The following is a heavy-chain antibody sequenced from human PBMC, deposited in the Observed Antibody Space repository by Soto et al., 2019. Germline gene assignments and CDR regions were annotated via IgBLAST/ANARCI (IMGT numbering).Heavy chain of an antibody. V-gene: IGHV4-34*01. CDR2: INHSGST. Sequence: QVQLQQWGAGLLKPSETLSLTCAVYGGSFSGYYWSWIRQPPGKGLEWIGEINHSGSTNYNPSLKSRVTISVDTSKNQFSLKLSSVTAADTAVYYCARDLRDILTGYPLGMDVWGQGTTVTVSS. D-gene: IGHD3-9*01. CDR1: GGSFSGYY. J-gene: IGHJ6*02. CDR3: ARDLRDILTGYPLGMDV.